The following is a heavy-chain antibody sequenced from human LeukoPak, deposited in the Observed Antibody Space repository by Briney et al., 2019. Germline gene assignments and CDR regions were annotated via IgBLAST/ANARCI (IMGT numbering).Heavy chain of an antibody. CDR3: ARSSSWPYYFDY. Sequence: PSETLSHTCMGSGCTFSSHYWNWIRQPPGKGLEWIGYIYYSGSTNYNPSLKSRVTISVDTSKNQFSVMLSAVPAADTAVYYCARSSSWPYYFDYWGQGTLVTVSS. D-gene: IGHD6-13*01. CDR1: GCTFSSHY. J-gene: IGHJ4*02. V-gene: IGHV4-59*11. CDR2: IYYSGST.